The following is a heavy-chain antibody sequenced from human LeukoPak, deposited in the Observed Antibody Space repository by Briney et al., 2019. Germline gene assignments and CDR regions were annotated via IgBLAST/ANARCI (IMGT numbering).Heavy chain of an antibody. J-gene: IGHJ4*02. CDR1: GFTFSSYA. CDR2: ISTSSSYI. V-gene: IGHV3-21*01. D-gene: IGHD2-15*01. CDR3: ARRWSFDY. Sequence: GRSLRLSCAASGFTFSSYAMHWVRQAPGKRLEWLSYISTSSSYIYYADSVKGRFTVSRDNAMNSLFLQMNSLRAEDTAVYYCARRWSFDYWGQGTLVTVSS.